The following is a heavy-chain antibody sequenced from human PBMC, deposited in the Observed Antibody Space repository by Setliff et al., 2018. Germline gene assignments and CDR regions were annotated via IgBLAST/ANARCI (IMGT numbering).Heavy chain of an antibody. J-gene: IGHJ3*02. V-gene: IGHV3-23*01. D-gene: IGHD6-19*01. Sequence: ETLSLTCAVYVGSFDKYYWTWIRQAPGKGLEWVSAISGSGGSTYYADSVKGRFTISRDNSKNTLYLQMNSLRAEDTAVYYCAKDVSPPGTNGWHPDVLDIWGQGTMVTVSS. CDR1: VGSFDKYY. CDR3: AKDVSPPGTNGWHPDVLDI. CDR2: ISGSGGST.